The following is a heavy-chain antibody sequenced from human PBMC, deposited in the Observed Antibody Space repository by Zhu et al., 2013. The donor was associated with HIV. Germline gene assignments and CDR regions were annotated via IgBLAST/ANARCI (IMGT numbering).Heavy chain of an antibody. CDR3: ARAKMDYDFWSGYSPGWFDP. Sequence: QVQLVQSGAEMKKPGASVKVSCKASGYTFSAYYIHWVRQAPGQGLEWMGWINPNSGGTNYAQNFQGRVTMTRDTSISTAYMELSRLRSDDTAVYYCARAKMDYDFWSGYSPGWFDPGAREPWSSSPQ. D-gene: IGHD3-3*01. V-gene: IGHV1-2*02. CDR1: GYTFSAYY. CDR2: INPNSGGT. J-gene: IGHJ5*02.